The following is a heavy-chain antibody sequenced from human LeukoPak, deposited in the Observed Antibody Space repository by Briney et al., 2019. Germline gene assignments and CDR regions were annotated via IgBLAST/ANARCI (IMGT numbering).Heavy chain of an antibody. D-gene: IGHD1-26*01. V-gene: IGHV1-2*02. J-gene: IGHJ1*01. CDR3: ARPGGRGWELLISSFQH. CDR1: GYTFTGYY. CDR2: INPNSGGT. Sequence: ASVKVSCKASGYTFTGYYMHWVRQAPGQGLECMGWINPNSGGTNYSQKFQGRVTMTRDTSISTAYMGLSGLRSDDTAVYYCARPGGRGWELLISSFQHWGQGTLVTVSS.